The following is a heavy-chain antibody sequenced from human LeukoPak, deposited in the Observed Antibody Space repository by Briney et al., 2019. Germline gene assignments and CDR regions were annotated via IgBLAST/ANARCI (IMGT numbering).Heavy chain of an antibody. V-gene: IGHV4-59*01. CDR3: ARYCSSTSCYHAFDI. CDR1: GGSISSYY. J-gene: IGHJ3*02. CDR2: IYYSGST. D-gene: IGHD2-2*01. Sequence: PSETLSLTCTVSGGSISSYYWSWIRQPPGKGLEWIGYIYYSGSTNYNPSLKSRVTISVDTSKNQFSLKLRSVTAADTAVYYCARYCSSTSCYHAFDIWGQGTMVTVSS.